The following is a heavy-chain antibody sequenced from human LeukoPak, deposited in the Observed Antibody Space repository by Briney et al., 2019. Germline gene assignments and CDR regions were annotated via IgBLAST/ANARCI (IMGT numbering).Heavy chain of an antibody. CDR2: IYYSGST. CDR1: GGSISSGGYY. CDR3: ASAGDFWSGYPYYYYYHYMDV. D-gene: IGHD3-3*01. Sequence: NPSETLSLTCTVSGGSISSGGYYWSWIRQHPGKGLEWIGYIYYSGSTYYNPSLKSRVTISVDTSKNQFSLKLSSVTAADTAVYYCASAGDFWSGYPYYYYYHYMDVWGKGTTVTVSS. J-gene: IGHJ6*03. V-gene: IGHV4-31*03.